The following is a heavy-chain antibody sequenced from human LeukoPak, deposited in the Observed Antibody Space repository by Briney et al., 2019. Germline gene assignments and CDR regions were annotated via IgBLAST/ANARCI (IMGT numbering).Heavy chain of an antibody. CDR1: GGSFSGHY. CDR3: ARTPRAAAGRGPRREHWFDP. D-gene: IGHD6-13*01. V-gene: IGHV4-34*01. Sequence: SETLSLTCAVYGGSFSGHYWSWIRQPPGKGLEWIGEINHSGSTNYNPSLKSRVTISVDTSKNQFSLKLSSVTAADTAVYYCARTPRAAAGRGPRREHWFDPWGQGTLVTVSS. J-gene: IGHJ5*02. CDR2: INHSGST.